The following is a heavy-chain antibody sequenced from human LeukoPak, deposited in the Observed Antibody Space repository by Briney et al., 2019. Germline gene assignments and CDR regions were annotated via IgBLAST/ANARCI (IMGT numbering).Heavy chain of an antibody. Sequence: GGSLRLSCAASGFTFSASWMHWVRQAPGKGLVWVSRINGDGSTTDYADSVKGRFTTSRDNAKNTLYLQMNSLRAEDTAVYYCARSGGGYWDSWGQGTLVTVSS. CDR1: GFTFSASW. CDR3: ARSGGGYWDS. V-gene: IGHV3-74*01. D-gene: IGHD2-21*01. J-gene: IGHJ4*02. CDR2: INGDGSTT.